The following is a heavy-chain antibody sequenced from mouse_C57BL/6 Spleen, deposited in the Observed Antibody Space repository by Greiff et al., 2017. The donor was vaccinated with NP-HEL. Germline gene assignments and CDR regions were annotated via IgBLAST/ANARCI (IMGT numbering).Heavy chain of an antibody. CDR1: GFTFSSYA. CDR2: ISDGGSYT. Sequence: EVKLMESGGGLVKPGGSLKLSCAASGFTFSSYAMSWVRQTPEKRLEWVATISDGGSYTYYPDNVKGRFTISRDNAKNNLYLQMSHLKSEDTAMYYCARGGAYYSNSAWFAYWGQGTLVTVSA. CDR3: ARGGAYYSNSAWFAY. J-gene: IGHJ3*01. D-gene: IGHD2-5*01. V-gene: IGHV5-4*03.